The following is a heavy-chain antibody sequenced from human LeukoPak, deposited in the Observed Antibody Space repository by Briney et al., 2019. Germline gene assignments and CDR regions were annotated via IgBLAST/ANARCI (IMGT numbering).Heavy chain of an antibody. CDR2: IYYSGST. D-gene: IGHD6-13*01. Sequence: SETLSLTCTVSGGSISSYYWSWIRQPPGKGLEWIGYIYYSGSTNYNPSLKSRVTISVDTSKNQFSLKLSSVTAADTAVYYCARTLLSSSWYYFDYWGQGTLVTVSS. J-gene: IGHJ4*02. CDR1: GGSISSYY. CDR3: ARTLLSSSWYYFDY. V-gene: IGHV4-59*01.